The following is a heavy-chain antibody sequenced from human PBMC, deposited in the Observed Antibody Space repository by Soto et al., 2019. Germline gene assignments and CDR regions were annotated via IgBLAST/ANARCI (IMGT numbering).Heavy chain of an antibody. CDR3: VRDPSSGYRSYDY. CDR2: INLSADRT. CDR1: GYIFTNYY. Sequence: ASVKVSCKASGYIFTNYYIHWVRQAPGQGLEWMGIINLSADRTSYAQKFQGRFTVTMDTSTSTVYMELGSLRSEDTAVYYCVRDPSSGYRSYDYWGQGTLVTVSS. D-gene: IGHD3-22*01. J-gene: IGHJ4*02. V-gene: IGHV1-46*03.